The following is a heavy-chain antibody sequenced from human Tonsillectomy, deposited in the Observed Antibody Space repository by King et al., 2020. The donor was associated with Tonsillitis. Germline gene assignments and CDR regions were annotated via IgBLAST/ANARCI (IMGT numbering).Heavy chain of an antibody. Sequence: VQLVESGGGVVQPGGSLRLSCAASGFTFDDYAMHWVRHAPGKGLEWVSLISGRGGSTYYADSVKGRFTISRDNSKNSLYLQMNSLRTEDTALYYCAKGREMATIFDYWGQGTLVTVSS. D-gene: IGHD5-24*01. V-gene: IGHV3-43*02. J-gene: IGHJ4*02. CDR3: AKGREMATIFDY. CDR2: ISGRGGST. CDR1: GFTFDDYA.